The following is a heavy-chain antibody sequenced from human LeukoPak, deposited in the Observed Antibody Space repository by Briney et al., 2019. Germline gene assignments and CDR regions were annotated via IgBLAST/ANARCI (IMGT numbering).Heavy chain of an antibody. CDR3: AKEGDYYYYYMDV. CDR2: ISSSSSYI. J-gene: IGHJ6*03. Sequence: GGSLRLSCAASGFTFSSYSMNWVRQAPGKGLEWVSSISSSSSYIYYADSVKGRFTISRDNAKNSLYLQMNSLRAEDTAVYYCAKEGDYYYYYMDVWGKGTTVTVSS. CDR1: GFTFSSYS. D-gene: IGHD1-26*01. V-gene: IGHV3-21*01.